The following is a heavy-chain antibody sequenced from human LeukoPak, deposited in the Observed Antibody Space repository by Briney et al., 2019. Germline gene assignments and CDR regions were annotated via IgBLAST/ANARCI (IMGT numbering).Heavy chain of an antibody. V-gene: IGHV3-21*01. Sequence: PGGSLRLSCAASGFTFSSYVMNWVRQAPGKGLEWVSSITGNSNYIYYADSVKGRFTISRDNAKNSLYLQMSGLRAEDTAVYYCARVKFTDIDYWGQGTLVTVSS. CDR3: ARVKFTDIDY. CDR1: GFTFSSYV. J-gene: IGHJ4*02. CDR2: ITGNSNYI.